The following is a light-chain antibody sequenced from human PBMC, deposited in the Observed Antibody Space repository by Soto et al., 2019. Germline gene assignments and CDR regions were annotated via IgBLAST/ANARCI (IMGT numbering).Light chain of an antibody. CDR2: DAS. J-gene: IGKJ3*01. V-gene: IGKV1-5*01. CDR1: QNIDSW. CDR3: QQYNSYPYS. Sequence: DIQVTQSPSTLSASVGDRVTISCRASQNIDSWLAWYQQKPGKAPKLLIYDASSLESGVPSRFSSSGSGTEFTLTISSLQPDDFATYYCQQYNSYPYSFGPG.